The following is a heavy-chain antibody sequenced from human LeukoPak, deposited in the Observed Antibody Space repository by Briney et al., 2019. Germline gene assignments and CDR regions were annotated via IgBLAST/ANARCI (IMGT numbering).Heavy chain of an antibody. V-gene: IGHV3-48*03. Sequence: GGGLRVSCVASLFSFRNYVMNWVRQAPRKGREWVSYITRSGTSVYSADSVKGRSTISRDNSKNSLYLQMNSLGAGDTAVYYWARADWGGGNCYLFYWGQGILVT. CDR3: ARADWGGGNCYLFY. D-gene: IGHD2-15*01. CDR1: LFSFRNYV. J-gene: IGHJ4*02. CDR2: ITRSGTSV.